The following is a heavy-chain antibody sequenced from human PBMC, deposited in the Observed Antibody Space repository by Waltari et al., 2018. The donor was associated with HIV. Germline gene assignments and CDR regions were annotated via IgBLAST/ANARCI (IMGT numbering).Heavy chain of an antibody. Sequence: QVQLVQSGAEVKKPGSSVKVSCKASGGTFSSYTISWVRQAPGQGLEWMGRIIPILGIANYAQKFQGRVTITADKSTSTAYMELSSLRSEDTAVYYCASSGSMVRGVIMGNRFDPWGQGTLVTVSS. D-gene: IGHD3-10*01. CDR1: GGTFSSYT. CDR3: ASSGSMVRGVIMGNRFDP. V-gene: IGHV1-69*02. CDR2: IIPILGIA. J-gene: IGHJ5*02.